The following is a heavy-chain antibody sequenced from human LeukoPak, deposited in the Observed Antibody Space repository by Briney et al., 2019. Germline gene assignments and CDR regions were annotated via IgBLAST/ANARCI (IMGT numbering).Heavy chain of an antibody. V-gene: IGHV1-69*13. CDR3: ARDRRSGIAALGSPDFDY. D-gene: IGHD6-13*01. J-gene: IGHJ4*02. CDR1: GYTFTSYG. Sequence: ASVNVSCKASGYTFTSYGISWVRQAPGQGLEWMGGIIPIFGTANYAQKFQGRVTITADESTSTAYMELSSLRSEDTAVYYCARDRRSGIAALGSPDFDYWGQGTLVTVSS. CDR2: IIPIFGTA.